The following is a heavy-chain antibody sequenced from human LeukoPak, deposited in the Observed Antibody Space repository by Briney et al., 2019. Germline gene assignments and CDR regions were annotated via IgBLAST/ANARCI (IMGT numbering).Heavy chain of an antibody. D-gene: IGHD3-10*01. CDR3: ARDPIWFGATTGDNWFDP. V-gene: IGHV3-30*04. J-gene: IGHJ5*02. CDR1: GFIFSTYA. CDR2: ITSDGRNK. Sequence: GGSLRLSCAASGFIFSTYAMHWVRQAPGTGLEWVAVITSDGRNKYYAGSVKGRFTISRDNFKNTLYLEMNSLRAEDTAVYYCARDPIWFGATTGDNWFDPWGQGTLVTVSS.